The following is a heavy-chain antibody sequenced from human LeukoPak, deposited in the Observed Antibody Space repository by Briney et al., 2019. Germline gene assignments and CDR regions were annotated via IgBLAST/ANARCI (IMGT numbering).Heavy chain of an antibody. Sequence: SETLSLTCAVSGGSISSSNWWSWVRQPPGKGLEWIGEIYHSGSTNYNPSLKSRVTISVDKSKNQFSLKLSSVTAADTAVYYCARHIGRDIVVVPAAFDYWGQGTLVTVSS. CDR3: ARHIGRDIVVVPAAFDY. D-gene: IGHD2-2*01. V-gene: IGHV4-4*02. J-gene: IGHJ4*02. CDR1: GGSISSSNW. CDR2: IYHSGST.